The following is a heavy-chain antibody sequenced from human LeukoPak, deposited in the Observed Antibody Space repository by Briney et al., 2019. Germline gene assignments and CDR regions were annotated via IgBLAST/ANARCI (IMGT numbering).Heavy chain of an antibody. Sequence: GGSLRLSCAASGFTFSSYAMSWVRQAPGKGLEWVSTMSGRGGSTYYADSVKGRFTISRDNSKNTLYLQMYSLRAEDTAVYYCAELGITMIGGVWGKGTTVTISS. CDR1: GFTFSSYA. CDR2: MSGRGGST. CDR3: AELGITMIGGV. D-gene: IGHD3-10*02. V-gene: IGHV3-23*01. J-gene: IGHJ6*04.